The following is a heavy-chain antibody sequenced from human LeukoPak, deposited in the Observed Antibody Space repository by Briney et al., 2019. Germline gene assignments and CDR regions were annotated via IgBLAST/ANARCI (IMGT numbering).Heavy chain of an antibody. Sequence: SGTLSLTCAVSGGSISSSNWWSWVRQPPGKGLEWIGEIYHSGSTNYNPSLKRRVTISVDKSKSQFSLKLSSVTAADTAVYYCARIMGRGYCSSTSCRGDWFDPWGQGTLVTVSS. CDR2: IYHSGST. J-gene: IGHJ5*02. D-gene: IGHD2-2*01. CDR1: GGSISSSNW. CDR3: ARIMGRGYCSSTSCRGDWFDP. V-gene: IGHV4-4*02.